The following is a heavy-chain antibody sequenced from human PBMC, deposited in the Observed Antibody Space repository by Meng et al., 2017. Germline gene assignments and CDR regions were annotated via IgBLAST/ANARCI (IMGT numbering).Heavy chain of an antibody. Sequence: GESLKISCAVSGVSFSDFDIHWVRQASGKGLEWVGRIGGRRKNYAAAYAAPVRGRFTISSDDSRSTADLKMDSLKTNDSAVYYCTMYIRGHIWGQGTMVTVSS. CDR3: TMYIRGHI. CDR1: GVSFSDFD. CDR2: IGGRRKNYAA. J-gene: IGHJ3*02. V-gene: IGHV3-73*01. D-gene: IGHD1-1*01.